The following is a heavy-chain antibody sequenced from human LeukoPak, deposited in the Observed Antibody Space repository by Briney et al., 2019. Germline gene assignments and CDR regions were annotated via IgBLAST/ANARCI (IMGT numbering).Heavy chain of an antibody. CDR3: AKGPLIEVAGTTWDY. J-gene: IGHJ4*02. D-gene: IGHD6-19*01. Sequence: KSGGSLRLSCAASGFTFSNAWMSWVRQAPGKGLEWVGRIKSKTDGGTTDYAAPVKGRFTISRDDSKNTLYLQMNSLKTEDTALYYCAKGPLIEVAGTTWDYWGQGTLVTVSS. CDR2: IKSKTDGGTT. CDR1: GFTFSNAW. V-gene: IGHV3-15*01.